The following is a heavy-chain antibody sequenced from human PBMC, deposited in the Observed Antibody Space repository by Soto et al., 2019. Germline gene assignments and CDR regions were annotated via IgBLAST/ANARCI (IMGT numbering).Heavy chain of an antibody. CDR3: ARATDGGDHLDY. D-gene: IGHD2-21*02. V-gene: IGHV1-2*04. CDR2: INPNSGGT. CDR1: GYTFTGYY. Sequence: ASVKVSCKASGYTFTGYYMHGVRQAAGQGREWMGWINPNSGGTNYAQKFQGWVTMTRDTSISTAYMELSRLRSDDTAVYYCARATDGGDHLDYWGQGTLVTVHS. J-gene: IGHJ4*02.